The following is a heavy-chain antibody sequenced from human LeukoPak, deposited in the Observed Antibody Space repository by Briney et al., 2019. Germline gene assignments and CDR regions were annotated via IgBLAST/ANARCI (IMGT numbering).Heavy chain of an antibody. Sequence: ASVKVSCKASGYTFTSYDINWVRQATGQGLEWMGWMNPNSGNTGYAQKFQGRVTMTRNTSISTAYMELSSLRSEDTAVYYCARGVRFLEWSSSTYYFDYWGQGTLVTVSS. CDR1: GYTFTSYD. D-gene: IGHD3-3*01. V-gene: IGHV1-8*01. J-gene: IGHJ4*02. CDR3: ARGVRFLEWSSSTYYFDY. CDR2: MNPNSGNT.